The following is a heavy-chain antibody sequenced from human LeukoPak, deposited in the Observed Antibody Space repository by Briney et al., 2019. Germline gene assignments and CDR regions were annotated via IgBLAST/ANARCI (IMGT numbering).Heavy chain of an antibody. J-gene: IGHJ4*02. D-gene: IGHD3-22*01. Sequence: GRSLRLTCAASGFTFSSYAMRWVRQAPGKGLEWVAVISYDGSNKYYADSVKGRFTISRDNSKNTLYLQMNSLRAEDTAVYYCAKGDSSGLTSVYWGQGTLVTVSS. V-gene: IGHV3-30-3*01. CDR3: AKGDSSGLTSVY. CDR2: ISYDGSNK. CDR1: GFTFSSYA.